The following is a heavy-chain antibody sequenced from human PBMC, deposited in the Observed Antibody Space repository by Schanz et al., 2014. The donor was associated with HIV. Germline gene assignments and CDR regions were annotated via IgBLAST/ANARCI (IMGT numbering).Heavy chain of an antibody. J-gene: IGHJ6*02. Sequence: VQLVESGGCVVQPGRSLRLSCAASGFTFSSYGMHWVRQAPGKGLEWVAVLWHDGSNKYYVDSVKDRFTISRDNSKNTLYLQMNGLRAEDTAVYYCARTSRIVIPDRDPRLSYLYGMDVWGQGTTVTVSS. CDR3: ARTSRIVIPDRDPRLSYLYGMDV. CDR1: GFTFSSYG. D-gene: IGHD1-26*01. V-gene: IGHV3-33*01. CDR2: LWHDGSNK.